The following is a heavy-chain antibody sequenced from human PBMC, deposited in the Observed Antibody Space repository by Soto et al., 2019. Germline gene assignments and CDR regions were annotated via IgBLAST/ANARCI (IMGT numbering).Heavy chain of an antibody. V-gene: IGHV1-3*01. J-gene: IGHJ6*02. Sequence: GASVKVSCKASGYTFTNYAMHWVRQAPGQSLEWMGWINAGNGNTKDSPKFRGRVTITRDTSASTAYMELSSLRSEDTAVYYCARDQQQQLGRGYYCMDVLGQGTTVTVS. CDR3: ARDQQQQLGRGYYCMDV. CDR1: GYTFTNYA. D-gene: IGHD6-13*01. CDR2: INAGNGNT.